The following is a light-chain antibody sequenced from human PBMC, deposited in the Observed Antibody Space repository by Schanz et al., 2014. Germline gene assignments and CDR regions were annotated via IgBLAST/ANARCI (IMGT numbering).Light chain of an antibody. J-gene: IGKJ4*01. V-gene: IGKV1-17*03. CDR1: QGIANF. CDR2: AAS. Sequence: DIQMTQSPSAMSASVGDTVTITCRASQGIANFLAWFQQKPGTVPKRLIYAASTLQRGVPSRFSGSGYGTDFTLTISSLQPEDFATYYCQQSYSTPPLTFGGGTKVEIK. CDR3: QQSYSTPPLT.